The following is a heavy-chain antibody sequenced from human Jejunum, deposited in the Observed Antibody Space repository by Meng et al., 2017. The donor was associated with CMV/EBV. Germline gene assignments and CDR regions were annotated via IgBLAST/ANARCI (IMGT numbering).Heavy chain of an antibody. CDR3: ARGLEEYLGWEMGY. J-gene: IGHJ4*02. CDR2: IDIDGRDI. CDR1: GFALRSYW. V-gene: IGHV3-74*03. Sequence: EVQLVESGGGLVRPGXALRLSWAVSGFALRSYWMHWVRQAPGKGLEWVSRIDIDGRDITYADSVKGRFTISRDTAKNMLYLEMNSLRVEDTAVYYCARGLEEYLGWEMGYWGQGTLVTVSS. D-gene: IGHD2/OR15-2a*01.